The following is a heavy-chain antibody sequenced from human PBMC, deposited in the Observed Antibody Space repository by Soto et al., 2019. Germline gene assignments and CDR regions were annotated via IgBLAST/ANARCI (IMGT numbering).Heavy chain of an antibody. CDR1: GFTFSRYG. V-gene: IGHV3-30*18. Sequence: QVQLVESGGGVVQPGRSLRLSCAASGFTFSRYGMHWVRQAPGKGLEWVAVISYDGSNKYYADSVKGRFTISRDNSKNTLYLQMNSLIAEDTAVYYCAKDQGLVVVAAAFDYWGQGTLVTVSS. CDR3: AKDQGLVVVAAAFDY. CDR2: ISYDGSNK. J-gene: IGHJ4*02. D-gene: IGHD2-15*01.